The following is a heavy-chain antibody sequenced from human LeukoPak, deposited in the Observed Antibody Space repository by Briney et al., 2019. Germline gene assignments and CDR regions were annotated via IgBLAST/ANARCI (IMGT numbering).Heavy chain of an antibody. CDR1: GCSFTSYW. J-gene: IGHJ5*02. Sequence: GESLKISCKGSGCSFTSYWIAWVRQMPGKGLEWMGIIYPGDSHTRYSPSFQGQVTISVDKSISTAYLQWNSLKASDTAMYYCAVYNSGYWFDPSGQGTLVTVSS. V-gene: IGHV5-51*01. CDR3: AVYNSGYWFDP. CDR2: IYPGDSHT. D-gene: IGHD3-22*01.